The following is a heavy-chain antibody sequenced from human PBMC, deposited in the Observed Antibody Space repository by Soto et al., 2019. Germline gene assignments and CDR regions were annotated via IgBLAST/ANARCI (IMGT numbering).Heavy chain of an antibody. CDR3: ARAPVTLAARPKHWFDP. V-gene: IGHV1-8*01. J-gene: IGHJ5*02. Sequence: QVQLVQSGAEVKKPGASVKVSCKASGYTFTSYDINWVRQATGQGLEWMGWMNPNSGYTGYAQKFQGRVTMTRDTSMSTAYMAVSSLRSEDTAVYYCARAPVTLAARPKHWFDPWGQGPLVIVSS. CDR1: GYTFTSYD. CDR2: MNPNSGYT. D-gene: IGHD6-6*01.